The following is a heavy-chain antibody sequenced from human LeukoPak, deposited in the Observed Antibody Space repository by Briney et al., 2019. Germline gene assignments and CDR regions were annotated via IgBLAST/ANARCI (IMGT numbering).Heavy chain of an antibody. Sequence: SETLSLTCTVSGGSISNYYWNWIRQPPGKGLEWIGYIYYTGNTNYNPSLKSRVTISVDTSKNQFSLKLSSVTATDTAVYYCARDRLQLQSWGQGTLVTVSS. CDR3: ARDRLQLQS. CDR1: GGSISNYY. V-gene: IGHV4-59*01. D-gene: IGHD1-1*01. CDR2: IYYTGNT. J-gene: IGHJ5*02.